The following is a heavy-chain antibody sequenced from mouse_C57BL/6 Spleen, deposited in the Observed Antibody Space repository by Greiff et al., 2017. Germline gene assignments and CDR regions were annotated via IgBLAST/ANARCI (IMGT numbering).Heavy chain of an antibody. CDR1: GSTFTSYW. V-gene: IGHV1-50*01. CDR2: IDPSDSYT. J-gene: IGHJ3*01. CDR3: ARGDPTWFAY. Sequence: QVQLQQPGAELVKPGASVKLSCKASGSTFTSYWMQWVKQRPGQGLEWIGEIDPSDSYTNYNQKFKGKATLTVDTSSSTAYMQPSSLTSEDSAVYYCARGDPTWFAYWGQGTLVTVSA. D-gene: IGHD3-3*01.